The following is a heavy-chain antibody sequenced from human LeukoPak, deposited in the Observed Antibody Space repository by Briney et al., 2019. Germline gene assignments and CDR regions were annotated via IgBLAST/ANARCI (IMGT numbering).Heavy chain of an antibody. V-gene: IGHV1-18*01. J-gene: IGHJ5*02. Sequence: ASVKVSCKASGYTFTSYGISWVRQAPGQGLEWMGWISAYNGNTNYAQKLQGRVTMTTDTSTSTAYMELGSLRSDDTAVYYCARVKNNCSGGSCYLLWFDPWGQGTLVTVSS. CDR3: ARVKNNCSGGSCYLLWFDP. CDR1: GYTFTSYG. CDR2: ISAYNGNT. D-gene: IGHD2-15*01.